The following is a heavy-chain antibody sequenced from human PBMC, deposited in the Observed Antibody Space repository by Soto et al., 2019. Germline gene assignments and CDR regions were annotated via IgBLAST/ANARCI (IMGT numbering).Heavy chain of an antibody. CDR1: GGSISSGGYY. CDR2: IYYSGST. CDR3: ARFGYSTNIGIDY. Sequence: PSETLSLTCTVSGGSISSGGYYWSWIRQRPGKGLEWIGYIYYSGSTYYNPSLKSRVTISVDTSKNQFSLKLSSVTAADTAVYYCARFGYSTNIGIDYWGQGTLVTVSS. D-gene: IGHD3-22*01. V-gene: IGHV4-31*03. J-gene: IGHJ4*02.